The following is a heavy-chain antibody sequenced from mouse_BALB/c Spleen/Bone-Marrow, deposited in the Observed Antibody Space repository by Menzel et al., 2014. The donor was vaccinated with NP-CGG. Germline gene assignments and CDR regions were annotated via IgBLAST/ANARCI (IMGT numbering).Heavy chain of an antibody. J-gene: IGHJ2*01. CDR3: ARASVVPYYFAF. Sequence: VQLQQSGAELMKPGASVKISCKATGYTFSNYWIDWVKQRPGHGLEWIGEILPGSGTANYNEKFKGKATFTADTSSNTAYMQLSSLTSEDSALYYCARASVVPYYFAFWGQGTTLTVSS. CDR2: ILPGSGTA. CDR1: GYTFSNYW. V-gene: IGHV1-9*01. D-gene: IGHD1-1*01.